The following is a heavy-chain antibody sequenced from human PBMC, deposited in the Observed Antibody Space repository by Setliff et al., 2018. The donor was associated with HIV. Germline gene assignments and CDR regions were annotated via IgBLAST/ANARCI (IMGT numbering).Heavy chain of an antibody. D-gene: IGHD1-26*01. CDR1: GFTFSSYW. V-gene: IGHV3-7*03. J-gene: IGHJ4*02. CDR2: IKQDGSEK. CDR3: AKGRHLLYYFDY. Sequence: GGSLRLSCAASGFTFSSYWMSWVRQAPGKGLEWVANIKQDGSEKYHVDSVKGRFTISRDNSKNTLDLQMNSLRAEDTAVYYCAKGRHLLYYFDYWGQGTLVTVSS.